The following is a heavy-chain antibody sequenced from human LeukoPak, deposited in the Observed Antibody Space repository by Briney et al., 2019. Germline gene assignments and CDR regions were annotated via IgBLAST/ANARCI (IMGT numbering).Heavy chain of an antibody. J-gene: IGHJ4*02. V-gene: IGHV3-48*01. Sequence: GTLSLTCAVSGGSISSSNWWSWVRQPPGKGLERISYISGGGGNIHYADSVEGRFTISRDNAKNSEYLQMNSLRAEDSAVYYCARDFNWAFDFWGQGILVTVSS. D-gene: IGHD1-1*01. CDR2: ISGGGGNI. CDR3: ARDFNWAFDF. CDR1: GGSISSSN.